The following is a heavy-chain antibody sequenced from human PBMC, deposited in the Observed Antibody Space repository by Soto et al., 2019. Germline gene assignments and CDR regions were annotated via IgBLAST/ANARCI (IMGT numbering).Heavy chain of an antibody. V-gene: IGHV1-69*12. CDR1: GGTFSNYG. CDR2: IIPILDIT. CDR3: ATDRVATTNDITYWYFEL. Sequence: QVQLVQSGAEVRKPGSSVKVSCKASGGTFSNYGITWVRQAPGQGLEWMGGIIPILDITNYEQRVQGLVTFTADESTITAYMELTSVRSEDSAIYSCATDRVATTNDITYWYFELCGRGTLVTVSS. D-gene: IGHD2-8*01. J-gene: IGHJ2*01.